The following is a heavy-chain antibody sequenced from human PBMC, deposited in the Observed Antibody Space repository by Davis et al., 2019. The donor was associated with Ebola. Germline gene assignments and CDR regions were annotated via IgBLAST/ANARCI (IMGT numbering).Heavy chain of an antibody. CDR3: TSQTTVTDY. CDR1: GFTFSSYG. CDR2: IWYDGSNK. V-gene: IGHV3-33*08. D-gene: IGHD4-17*01. Sequence: PGGSLRLSCAASGFTFSSYGMHWVRQAPGKGLEWVAVIWYDGSNKYYTDSVKGRFTISRDNSKNTLYLQMNSLKTEDTAVYYCTSQTTVTDYWGQGTLVTVSS. J-gene: IGHJ4*02.